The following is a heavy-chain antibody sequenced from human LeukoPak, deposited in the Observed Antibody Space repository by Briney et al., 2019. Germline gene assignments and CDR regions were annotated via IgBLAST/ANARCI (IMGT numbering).Heavy chain of an antibody. CDR2: MNPNSGNA. J-gene: IGHJ4*02. V-gene: IGHV1-8*01. CDR3: ARAYSRDSSSSGAWFY. CDR1: GYTFISYD. D-gene: IGHD6-6*01. Sequence: GASVKVSCKASGYTFISYDINWVRQATGQGLEWMGWMNPNSGNAGYGQTFQGRVTMTRNTSISTAYMELSSLRSEDTAVYYCARAYSRDSSSSGAWFYWGQGTLVTVSS.